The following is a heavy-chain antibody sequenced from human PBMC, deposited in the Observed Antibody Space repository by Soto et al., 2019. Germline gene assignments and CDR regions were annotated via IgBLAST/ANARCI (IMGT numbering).Heavy chain of an antibody. D-gene: IGHD3-10*01. CDR1: GFTFSSYG. V-gene: IGHV3-33*01. CDR3: ARGPPRDPGDY. J-gene: IGHJ4*02. Sequence: GGSLRLSCAASGFTFSSYGMHWVRQAPGKGLEWVAVIWYDGSNKYYADSVKGRFTISRDNSKNTLYLQMNSLRAEDTAVYYCARGPPRDPGDYWGQGTLVTVSS. CDR2: IWYDGSNK.